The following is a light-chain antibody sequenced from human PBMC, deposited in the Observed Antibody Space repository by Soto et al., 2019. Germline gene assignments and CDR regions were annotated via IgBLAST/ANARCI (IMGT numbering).Light chain of an antibody. J-gene: IGKJ4*01. CDR1: QSISSY. CDR2: AAS. Sequence: DIQMTQSPSSLSASVGDRVTITCRASQSISSYLNWYQQKPGKAPKLLIYAASSLQSGVPTRFRGSVSGTDFTLTISSLQPEDFATYYCQQSYSTLRTFGGGTKVEIK. V-gene: IGKV1-39*01. CDR3: QQSYSTLRT.